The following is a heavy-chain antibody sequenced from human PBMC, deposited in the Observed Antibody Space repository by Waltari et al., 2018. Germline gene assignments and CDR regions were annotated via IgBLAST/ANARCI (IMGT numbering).Heavy chain of an antibody. J-gene: IGHJ4*02. D-gene: IGHD3-10*01. CDR3: ARGRCGYYYGSGSYYNPSCRAPLDY. Sequence: QVQLQQWGAGLLKPSETLSLTCAVYGGSCSGYSWSWIRQPPGTGRGWFGEINHRGSTNYNPSLKSRVTLSVDTSKNQFSLKLSSVTAADTAVYYCARGRCGYYYGSGSYYNPSCRAPLDYWGQGTLVTVSS. CDR2: INHRGST. V-gene: IGHV4-34*01. CDR1: GGSCSGYS.